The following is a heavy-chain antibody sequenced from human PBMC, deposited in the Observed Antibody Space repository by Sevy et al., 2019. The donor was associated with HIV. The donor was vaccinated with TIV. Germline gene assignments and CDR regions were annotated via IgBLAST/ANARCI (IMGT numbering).Heavy chain of an antibody. CDR2: ISYDGSNK. CDR1: GFTFSSYA. J-gene: IGHJ1*01. D-gene: IGHD6-13*01. Sequence: GRSLRLSCAASGFTFSSYAMHWVRQAPGKGLEWVAVISYDGSNKYYADSVKGRFTISRDNSKNTLYLQMNSLRAEDTAVYYCAREGSIAAAGNADYFQHWGQGTPVTVSS. CDR3: AREGSIAAAGNADYFQH. V-gene: IGHV3-30-3*01.